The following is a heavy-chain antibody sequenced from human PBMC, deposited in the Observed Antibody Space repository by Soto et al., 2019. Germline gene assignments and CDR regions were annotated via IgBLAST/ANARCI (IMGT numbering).Heavy chain of an antibody. D-gene: IGHD2-21*01. CDR2: ISSIGGST. V-gene: IGHV3-64*02. CDR3: ARDEGGDYVH. J-gene: IGHJ4*02. CDR1: GFTFSSYA. Sequence: EVQLVESGEGLVQPGGSLRLSCAASGFTFSSYAFHWVRQAPGEGLEYVSAISSIGGSTYYADSVKGRFTISRDNSKHTLYLQMGSLSAEDMAVYYCARDEGGDYVHWGQGTLVTGSS.